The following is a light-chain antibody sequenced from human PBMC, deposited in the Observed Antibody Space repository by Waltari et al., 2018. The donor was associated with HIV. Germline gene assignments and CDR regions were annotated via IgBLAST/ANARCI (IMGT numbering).Light chain of an antibody. J-gene: IGLJ2*01. CDR2: EVS. V-gene: IGLV2-23*02. CDR1: SSDVGGYNL. Sequence: QSALTQPASVSGSPGQSITISCTGTSSDVGGYNLVSWYQQHPGKAPKLRIYEVSKRPSGVFNRLPGSKAGNTASLTISGLRAEDEADCDCCAYAGRTTYVIFGGGTKLTVL. CDR3: CAYAGRTTYVI.